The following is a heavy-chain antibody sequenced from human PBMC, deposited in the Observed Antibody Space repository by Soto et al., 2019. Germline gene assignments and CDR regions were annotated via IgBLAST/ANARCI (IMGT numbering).Heavy chain of an antibody. D-gene: IGHD2-8*01. CDR2: IIPISGTT. CDR3: ARVRCFNGLCHTADYGMDV. CDR1: GDVFRSYG. V-gene: IGHV1-69*01. J-gene: IGHJ6*02. Sequence: QVQLVQSGAEVKKPGSSVKVSCKASGDVFRSYGINWVRQAPGQGLEWMGGIIPISGTTNYAQKFQGRVAITADESTDTVYMEVSRLRSEDTAVYFCARVRCFNGLCHTADYGMDVWCQGTTVTVSS.